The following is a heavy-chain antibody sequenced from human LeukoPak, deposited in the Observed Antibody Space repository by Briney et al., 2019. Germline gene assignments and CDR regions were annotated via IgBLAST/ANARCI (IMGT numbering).Heavy chain of an antibody. V-gene: IGHV4-59*01. D-gene: IGHD2-2*01. J-gene: IGHJ5*02. CDR2: IYYSGST. CDR3: VIWRGLGYCSSTSCFRFDP. CDR1: GGSISSYY. Sequence: SETLSLTCTVSGGSISSYYWSWIRQPPGKGLEWIGYIYYSGSTNYNPSLKSRVTISVDTSKNQFSLKLSSVTAADTAVYYCVIWRGLGYCSSTSCFRFDPWGQGTLVTVSS.